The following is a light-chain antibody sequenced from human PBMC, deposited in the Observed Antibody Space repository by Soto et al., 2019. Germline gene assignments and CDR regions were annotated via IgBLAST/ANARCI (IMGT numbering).Light chain of an antibody. J-gene: IGKJ1*01. CDR1: QAITNTY. V-gene: IGKV3-20*01. Sequence: EIVLTQSPGSLSLAPGDRATLSCRASQAITNTYLACHQQKPGQAPILLIFAASTRARGLPARFSGSGSGTDFTLTISRLEPEDVAVYCCQLYGVSPKTFGEGTNVEV. CDR3: QLYGVSPKT. CDR2: AAS.